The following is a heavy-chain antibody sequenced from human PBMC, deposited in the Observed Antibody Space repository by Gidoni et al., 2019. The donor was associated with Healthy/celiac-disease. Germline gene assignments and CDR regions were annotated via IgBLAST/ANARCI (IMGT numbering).Heavy chain of an antibody. V-gene: IGHV3-21*01. J-gene: IGHJ4*02. CDR2: ISSSSSYI. Sequence: EVQLVEAGGGMVKPGGSLRRSCAASGFTFSSYIMNWVRQAPGKGLEWVSSISSSSSYIYYADSVKGRFTISRDNAKNSLYLQMNSLRAEDTAVYYCARATAAPPNYWGQGTLVTVSS. CDR3: ARATAAPPNY. D-gene: IGHD6-6*01. CDR1: GFTFSSYI.